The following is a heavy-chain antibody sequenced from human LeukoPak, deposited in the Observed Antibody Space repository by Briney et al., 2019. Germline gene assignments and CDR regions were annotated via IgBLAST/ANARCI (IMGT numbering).Heavy chain of an antibody. D-gene: IGHD3-3*01. CDR3: ATSRFGVVIKGWFDP. J-gene: IGHJ5*02. CDR2: INHSGST. Sequence: KPSETLSLTCAVYGGSFSGYYWSWIRQPPGKGLEWIGEINHSGSTNCNPSLKSRVTISVDTSKNQFSLKLSSVTAADTAVYYCATSRFGVVIKGWFDPWGQGTLVTVSS. CDR1: GGSFSGYY. V-gene: IGHV4-34*01.